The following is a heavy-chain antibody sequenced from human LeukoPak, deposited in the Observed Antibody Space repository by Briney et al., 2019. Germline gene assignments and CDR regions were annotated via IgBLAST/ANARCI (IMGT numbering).Heavy chain of an antibody. D-gene: IGHD3-3*01. CDR3: ARDGVFSFAY. J-gene: IGHJ4*02. V-gene: IGHV3-21*03. Sequence: GGSLRLSCAASGFTFSSYSMNWVRQAPGKGLKWVSSISSSSSYIYYADSVKGRFTISRDNAKNSLYLQMSSLRAEDTAVYYCARDGVFSFAYWGQGTLVTVSS. CDR2: ISSSSSYI. CDR1: GFTFSSYS.